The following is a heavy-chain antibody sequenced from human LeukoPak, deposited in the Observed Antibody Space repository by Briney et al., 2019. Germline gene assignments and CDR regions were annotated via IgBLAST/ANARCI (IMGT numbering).Heavy chain of an antibody. V-gene: IGHV3-11*01. CDR3: ARIRSPNEDAFDL. J-gene: IGHJ3*01. CDR1: GFTFRDYY. Sequence: PGGSLRLSCGASGFTFRDYYMTWIRQAPGKGLEWLSFISSSGSVIHYADSVRGRFTVSRDSAKNSLSLQMSSLRAEDTAMYFCARIRSPNEDAFDLWGQGTMVTVSS. CDR2: ISSSGSVI.